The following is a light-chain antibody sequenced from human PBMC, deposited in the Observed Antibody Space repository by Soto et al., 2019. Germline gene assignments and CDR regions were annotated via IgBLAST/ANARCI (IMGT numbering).Light chain of an antibody. CDR1: QSVSSSY. Sequence: EIVLTQSPGTLSLSPGERATLSCRASQSVSSSYLAWYQQKPGQAPRLLIYGASSRATGIPDRFSGSGSGTDFTITISRLEPEDFAVYYGQQYDSSPLTLGGGTKVEIK. V-gene: IGKV3-20*01. CDR2: GAS. CDR3: QQYDSSPLT. J-gene: IGKJ4*01.